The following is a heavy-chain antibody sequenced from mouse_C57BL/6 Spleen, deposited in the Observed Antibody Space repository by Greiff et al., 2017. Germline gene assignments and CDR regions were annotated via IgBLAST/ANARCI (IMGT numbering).Heavy chain of an antibody. J-gene: IGHJ2*01. CDR3: ARDPGSSSHFDY. V-gene: IGHV5-17*01. Sequence: EVKLMESGGGLVKPGGSLKLSCAASGFTFSDYGMHWVRQAPEKGLEWVAYISSGSSTIYYADTVKGRFTISRDNAKNTLFLQMTSLRSEDTAMYYCARDPGSSSHFDYWGQGTTLTVSS. CDR1: GFTFSDYG. CDR2: ISSGSSTI. D-gene: IGHD1-1*01.